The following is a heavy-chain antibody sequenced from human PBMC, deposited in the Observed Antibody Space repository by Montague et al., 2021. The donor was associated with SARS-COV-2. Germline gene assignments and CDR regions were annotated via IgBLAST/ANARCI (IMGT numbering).Heavy chain of an antibody. Sequence: SETRSLTCTVSGGSISSSSYYWGWIRQPPGKGLEWIGSIYYTGSTYYNPSLKSRVTISVDTSKCQFSLKLSSVTAADTAVYYCARDTRIAMLVVVTRYGLDVWGQGTTVTVSS. J-gene: IGHJ6*02. CDR2: IYYTGST. CDR1: GGSISSSSYY. D-gene: IGHD3-22*01. V-gene: IGHV4-39*07. CDR3: ARDTRIAMLVVVTRYGLDV.